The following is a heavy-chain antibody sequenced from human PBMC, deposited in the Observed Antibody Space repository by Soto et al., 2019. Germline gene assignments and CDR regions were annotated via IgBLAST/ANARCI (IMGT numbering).Heavy chain of an antibody. V-gene: IGHV4-31*03. CDR1: GGSISSGGYY. CDR2: IYYSGST. J-gene: IGHJ4*02. Sequence: PSETLSLTCTVSGGSISSGGYYWSWIRQHPGKGLEWIGYIYYSGSTYYNPSLKSRVTISVDTSKNQFSLKLSSVTAADTAVYYCARDQASPPYGPGHYFDYWGQGTLVTVSS. CDR3: ARDQASPPYGPGHYFDY. D-gene: IGHD3-10*01.